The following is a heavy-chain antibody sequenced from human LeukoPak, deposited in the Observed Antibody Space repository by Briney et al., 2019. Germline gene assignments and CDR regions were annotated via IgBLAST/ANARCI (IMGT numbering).Heavy chain of an antibody. CDR2: IIPIFGTA. CDR3: ARNYDFWSGYYYFDY. J-gene: IGHJ4*02. CDR1: GGTFSSYA. D-gene: IGHD3-3*01. V-gene: IGHV1-69*13. Sequence: SVKVSCKASGGTFSSYAISWVRQAPGQGLEWMGGIIPIFGTANYAQKFQGRVTITADESTSTAYMELSSLRSEDTAVYYCARNYDFWSGYYYFDYWGQGTLVTVSS.